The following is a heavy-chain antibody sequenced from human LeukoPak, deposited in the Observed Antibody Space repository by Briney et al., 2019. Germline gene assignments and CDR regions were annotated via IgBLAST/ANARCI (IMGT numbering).Heavy chain of an antibody. J-gene: IGHJ4*02. CDR3: ARVRVVPAALFDY. CDR2: IYYGGST. Sequence: PSETLSLTCTVSGGSISGGGYYWTWIRQHPGKGLEWIGCIYYGGSTYYNPSLKSRVTISLDTSKNQFSLKLSSLTAADTAVYYCARVRVVPAALFDYWGQGTLVTVSS. V-gene: IGHV4-31*03. D-gene: IGHD2-2*01. CDR1: GGSISGGGYY.